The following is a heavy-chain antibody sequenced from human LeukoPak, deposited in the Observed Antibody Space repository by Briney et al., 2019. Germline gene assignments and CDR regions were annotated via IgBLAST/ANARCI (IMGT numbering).Heavy chain of an antibody. J-gene: IGHJ5*02. Sequence: PGGSLRLSCAASGFTFSSYWMSWVRQAPGKGLEWVANIKQDGSEKYYVDSVKGRFTISRDNAKNSLYLQMNSLRAEDTAVYYCARDQYSIGLMTTVWDWFDPWGQGTLVTVSS. CDR1: GFTFSSYW. D-gene: IGHD4-11*01. CDR2: IKQDGSEK. CDR3: ARDQYSIGLMTTVWDWFDP. V-gene: IGHV3-7*01.